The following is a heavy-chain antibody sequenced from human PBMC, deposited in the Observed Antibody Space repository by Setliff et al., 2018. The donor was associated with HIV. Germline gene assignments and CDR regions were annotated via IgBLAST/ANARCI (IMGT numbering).Heavy chain of an antibody. J-gene: IGHJ4*02. V-gene: IGHV4-34*01. CDR3: ARAQMHRGVVSWSLYYFDY. CDR1: GGSFSDYY. Sequence: SETLSLTCVVYGGSFSDYYWNWIRQTPGKGLEWIGYIYENAYAHYTVSLRSRVTVSMDTSKTQFSLTLRSVTAADRAVYYCARAQMHRGVVSWSLYYFDYWGQGALVTVSS. CDR2: IYENAYA. D-gene: IGHD3-10*01.